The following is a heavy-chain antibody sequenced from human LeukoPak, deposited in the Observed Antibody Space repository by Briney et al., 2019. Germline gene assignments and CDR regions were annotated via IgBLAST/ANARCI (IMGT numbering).Heavy chain of an antibody. V-gene: IGHV3-49*03. CDR2: IRSKAYGGTT. CDR1: GFTFGDYA. CDR3: TSDRGVGASPLLAY. J-gene: IGHJ4*02. D-gene: IGHD1-26*01. Sequence: GGSLRLSCTASGFTFGDYAMSWFRQAPGKGLEWVGFIRSKAYGGTTEYAASVKGRFIISRDDSKNTAYLQMNSLKTEDTAVYYCTSDRGVGASPLLAYWGQGTLVTVSS.